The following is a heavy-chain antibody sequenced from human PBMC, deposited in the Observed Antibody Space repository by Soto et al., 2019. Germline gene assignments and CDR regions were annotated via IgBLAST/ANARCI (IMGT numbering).Heavy chain of an antibody. D-gene: IGHD5-18*01. CDR2: ISSSSSYI. CDR1: GFTFSIYI. V-gene: IGHV3-21*01. J-gene: IGHJ4*02. CDR3: ARAPPGDTAMNDY. Sequence: SLRLSCASSGFTFSIYIMNWVGQAPGKGLEWVSSISSSSSYIYYADSVKGRFTISRDNAKNSLYLQMNSLRAEDTAVYYCARAPPGDTAMNDYWGQGTLVTVSS.